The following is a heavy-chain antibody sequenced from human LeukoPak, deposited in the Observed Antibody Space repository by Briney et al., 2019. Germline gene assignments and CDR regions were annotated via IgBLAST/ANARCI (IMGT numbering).Heavy chain of an antibody. CDR1: GFTFSSYG. Sequence: GGSLRLSCAASGFTFSSYGMHWVRQAPGKGLEWVAVISYDGSNKYYADSVKGRFTISRDNSKNTLYLQMNSLRAEDTAVYYCAKDFWAGYYKGNWFDPWGQGTLVTVSS. J-gene: IGHJ5*02. CDR2: ISYDGSNK. CDR3: AKDFWAGYYKGNWFDP. V-gene: IGHV3-30*18. D-gene: IGHD3/OR15-3a*01.